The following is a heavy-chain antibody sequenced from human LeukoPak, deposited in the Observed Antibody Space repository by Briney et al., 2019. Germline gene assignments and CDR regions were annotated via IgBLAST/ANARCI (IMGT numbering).Heavy chain of an antibody. CDR2: ITGSGGNT. CDR1: GFPFSNCA. J-gene: IGHJ4*02. V-gene: IGHV3-23*01. CDR3: AKWGDFDVLTGYYVPDF. Sequence: GGSLRLSCAASGFPFSNCAIRWVRQAPGRGLAWVSAITGSGGNTYYADSVKGRFTISRDNSKNSLYLQMNSLRAEDTAVYYCAKWGDFDVLTGYYVPDFWGQGTLVTVSS. D-gene: IGHD3-9*01.